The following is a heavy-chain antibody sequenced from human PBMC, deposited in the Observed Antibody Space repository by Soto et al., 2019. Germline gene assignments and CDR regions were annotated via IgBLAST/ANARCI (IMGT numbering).Heavy chain of an antibody. D-gene: IGHD3-10*01. Sequence: QVQLVQSGAEVKKPGASVKVSCKASGYTFTGYYMHWVRQAPGQGLEWMGWINPNSGGTNYAQKFQGWVTMTRDTSISTAYMELSRLRSDDTAVYYCVRDVGAMVRGVTNTLLAHPQTNWFDPWGQGTLVTVSS. CDR1: GYTFTGYY. J-gene: IGHJ5*02. CDR3: VRDVGAMVRGVTNTLLAHPQTNWFDP. CDR2: INPNSGGT. V-gene: IGHV1-2*04.